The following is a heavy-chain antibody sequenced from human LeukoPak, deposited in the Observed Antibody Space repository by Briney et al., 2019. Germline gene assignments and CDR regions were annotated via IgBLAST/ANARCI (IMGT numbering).Heavy chain of an antibody. CDR1: GFTFSNYA. J-gene: IGHJ4*02. V-gene: IGHV3-23*01. D-gene: IGHD3-10*01. CDR2: VGGSGDRT. Sequence: AGGSRRLSCAASGFTFSNYAMSWVRQAPGKGLEWVSSVGGSGDRTYYADSVKGRFTISRDNSKNTLYLQMNSLRAEDAAIYYCANVAFYYTSGTYVWGPGTLVTVSS. CDR3: ANVAFYYTSGTYV.